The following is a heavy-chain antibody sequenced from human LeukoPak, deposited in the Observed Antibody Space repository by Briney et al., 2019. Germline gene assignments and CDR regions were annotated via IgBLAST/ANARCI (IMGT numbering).Heavy chain of an antibody. D-gene: IGHD1-26*01. CDR3: AKDDPPLQGWEPGQAFDI. CDR2: ISGSGGST. J-gene: IGHJ3*02. CDR1: GFTFSSYA. Sequence: QPGGSLRLSCAASGFTFSSYAMSWVRQAPGKGLEWVSAISGSGGSTYYADSVKGRFTISRDNSKNTLYLQMNSLRAEDTAVYYCAKDDPPLQGWEPGQAFDIWGQGTMVTVSS. V-gene: IGHV3-23*01.